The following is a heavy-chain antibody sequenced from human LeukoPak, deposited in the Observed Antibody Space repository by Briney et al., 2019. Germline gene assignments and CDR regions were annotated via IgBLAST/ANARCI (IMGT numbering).Heavy chain of an antibody. V-gene: IGHV4-39*07. D-gene: IGHD5-24*01. CDR2: IYYTGST. J-gene: IGHJ4*02. CDR3: ARGGMAYGGFDY. Sequence: SETLSLTCTVSGGSISSGTYYWGWIRQSPGKGLEWIGSIYYTGSTYYNPSLKSRVTISVDTSKNQFSLKLNSVTAADTAVYYCARGGMAYGGFDYWGQGTLVTVSS. CDR1: GGSISSGTYY.